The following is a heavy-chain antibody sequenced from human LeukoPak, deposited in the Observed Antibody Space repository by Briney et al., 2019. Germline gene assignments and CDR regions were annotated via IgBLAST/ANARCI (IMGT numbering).Heavy chain of an antibody. D-gene: IGHD3-3*01. J-gene: IGHJ3*02. CDR2: IYYSGST. CDR1: GGSISSGDYY. Sequence: SQTLSLTCTVSGGSISSGDYYWSWIRQPPGKGLEWIGYIYYSGSTYYNPSLKSRVTISVDTSNNQFSLKLSSVTAADTDVYYCARDRITIETRAFDIWGQGTMVTVSS. V-gene: IGHV4-30-4*08. CDR3: ARDRITIETRAFDI.